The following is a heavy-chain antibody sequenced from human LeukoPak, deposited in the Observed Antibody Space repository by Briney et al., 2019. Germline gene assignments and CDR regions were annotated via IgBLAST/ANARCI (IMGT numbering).Heavy chain of an antibody. V-gene: IGHV1-46*01. J-gene: IGHJ5*02. Sequence: EASVKVSCKASGYTFTSYYMHWVRQAPGQGLEWMGIINPSGGSTSYAQKFQGRVTMTRDTSTSTVYMELSSLRSEDTAVYYCAREERAYYGSGLPSRWFDPWGQGTLVTVSS. D-gene: IGHD3-10*01. CDR3: AREERAYYGSGLPSRWFDP. CDR2: INPSGGST. CDR1: GYTFTSYY.